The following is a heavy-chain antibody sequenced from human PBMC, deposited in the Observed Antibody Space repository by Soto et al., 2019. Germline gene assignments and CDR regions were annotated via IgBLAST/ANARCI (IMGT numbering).Heavy chain of an antibody. CDR2: IYNSGST. CDR3: ERARITMVREVIKYNMDV. J-gene: IGHJ6*02. V-gene: IGHV4-59*01. CDR1: GGSISTYY. D-gene: IGHD3-10*01. Sequence: SETLSLTCTVSGGSISTYYWSWIRRPPGKGLECIGYIYNSGSTHSNPSLQSRVTISVDTSKNQFSLKLSSVTAQDTAIYYCERARITMVREVIKYNMDVWGQGTTVTVSS.